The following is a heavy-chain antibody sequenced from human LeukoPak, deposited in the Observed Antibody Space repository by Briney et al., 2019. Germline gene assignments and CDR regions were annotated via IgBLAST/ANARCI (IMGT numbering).Heavy chain of an antibody. V-gene: IGHV3-23*01. CDR3: AKASELGRGYFDY. CDR2: ISGSGGST. D-gene: IGHD7-27*01. J-gene: IGHJ4*02. CDR1: GFSFSNYA. Sequence: GGSLRLSCAASGFSFSNYAMSWVRQAPGKGLEWVSVISGSGGSTNYADSVKGRFTISRDNSQSTLYVLMNSLRADDTAVYYCAKASELGRGYFDYWGQGTLVTVSS.